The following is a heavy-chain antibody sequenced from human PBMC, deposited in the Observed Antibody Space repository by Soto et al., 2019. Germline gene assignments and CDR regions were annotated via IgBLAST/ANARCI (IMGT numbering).Heavy chain of an antibody. J-gene: IGHJ5*02. CDR1: GFAFSDYY. CDR2: ISSSGSTI. V-gene: IGHV3-11*01. D-gene: IGHD4-17*01. Sequence: GGSLRLSCAASGFAFSDYYMSWIRQAPGKGLEWVSYISSSGSTIYYADSVKGRFTISRDNAKNSLYLQMNSLRAEDTAVYYCARAPMMTTVIGWFDPWGQGTLVTVSS. CDR3: ARAPMMTTVIGWFDP.